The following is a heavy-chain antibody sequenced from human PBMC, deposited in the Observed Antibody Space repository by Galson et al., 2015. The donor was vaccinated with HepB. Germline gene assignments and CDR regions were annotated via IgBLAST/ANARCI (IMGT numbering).Heavy chain of an antibody. CDR3: ARDLALPSGVMVRGGGAFDI. V-gene: IGHV4-31*03. J-gene: IGHJ3*02. CDR2: IYYSGST. Sequence: TLSLTCTVSGGSISSGGYYWSWIRQHPGKGLEWIGYIYYSGSTYYNPSLKSRVTISVDTSKNQFSLKLSSVTAADTAVYYCARDLALPSGVMVRGGGAFDIWGQGTMVTVSS. CDR1: GGSISSGGYY. D-gene: IGHD3-10*01.